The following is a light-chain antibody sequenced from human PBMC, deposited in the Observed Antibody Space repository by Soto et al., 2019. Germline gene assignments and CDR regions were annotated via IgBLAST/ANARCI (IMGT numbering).Light chain of an antibody. CDR1: SGHSSYA. V-gene: IGLV4-69*01. Sequence: QAVVTQSPSASAFLGASVKLTCSLNSGHSSYAIAWHQQQPEKGPRYLMKVNSDGSHTKGDGIPDRFSGSSSGAERCLTISSLQSEDEADYYCQTWGPGIVVFGGGTKLTVL. J-gene: IGLJ2*01. CDR2: VNSDGSH. CDR3: QTWGPGIVV.